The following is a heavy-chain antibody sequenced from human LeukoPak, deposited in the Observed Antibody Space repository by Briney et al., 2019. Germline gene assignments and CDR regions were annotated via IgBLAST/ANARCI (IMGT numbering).Heavy chain of an antibody. D-gene: IGHD4-17*01. V-gene: IGHV1-18*01. CDR1: GYTFTSYG. Sequence: ASVKVSCKASGYTFTSYGISWVRQAPGQGLEWMGWISAYNGNTNYAQKRQGRVTMTTDTSTSTAYMELRSLRSDDTAVYYCARMRTTVTSYYFDYWGQGTLVTVSS. CDR3: ARMRTTVTSYYFDY. CDR2: ISAYNGNT. J-gene: IGHJ4*02.